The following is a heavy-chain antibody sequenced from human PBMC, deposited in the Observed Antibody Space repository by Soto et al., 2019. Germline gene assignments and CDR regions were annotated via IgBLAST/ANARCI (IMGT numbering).Heavy chain of an antibody. V-gene: IGHV4-31*03. CDR1: GGSISSGGYY. CDR3: ARITAAAVVDY. J-gene: IGHJ4*02. Sequence: SETLSLTCTVSGGSISSGGYYWSWIRQHPGKGLEWIGYIYHSGATDYNPSLKSRLTISVDTSKNQFSLKLSSVTAADTAVYYCARITAAAVVDYWGLGTLVTVS. CDR2: IYHSGAT. D-gene: IGHD6-13*01.